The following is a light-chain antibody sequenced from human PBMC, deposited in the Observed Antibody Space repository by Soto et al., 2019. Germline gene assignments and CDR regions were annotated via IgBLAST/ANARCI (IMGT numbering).Light chain of an antibody. Sequence: DIQMTQSPSTLSASVGDRVTITCRASQSISSWLAWYQQKPGKVPKFLIYDASSLESGVPSRFSGSGSGTEFTLTISSLQPDDFATYYCQQYHSFSWTFGQGTTVEIK. CDR3: QQYHSFSWT. CDR2: DAS. CDR1: QSISSW. J-gene: IGKJ1*01. V-gene: IGKV1-5*01.